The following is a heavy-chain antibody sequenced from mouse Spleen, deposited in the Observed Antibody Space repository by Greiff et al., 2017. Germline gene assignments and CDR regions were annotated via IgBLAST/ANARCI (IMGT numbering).Heavy chain of an antibody. CDR2: ILPGSGST. CDR1: GYTFSSYW. CDR3: ARGDYYGSSLYYAMDY. J-gene: IGHJ4*01. D-gene: IGHD1-1*01. Sequence: VQVVESGAELMKPGASVKISCKATGYTFSSYWIEWVKQRPGHGLEWIGEILPGSGSTNYNEKFKGKATFTADTSSNTAYMQLSSLTSEDSAVYYCARGDYYGSSLYYAMDYWGQGTSVTVSS. V-gene: IGHV1-9*01.